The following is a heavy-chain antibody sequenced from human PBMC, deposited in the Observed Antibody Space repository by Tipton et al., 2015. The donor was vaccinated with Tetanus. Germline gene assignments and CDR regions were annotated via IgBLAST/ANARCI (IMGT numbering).Heavy chain of an antibody. CDR2: VSYSGST. V-gene: IGHV4-39*07. Sequence: GLVKPSGTLSLTCTVSGASISSNTYYWGWIRQPPGKGLEWIASVSYSGSTYYNPSLKSRATISVDRSKNQFSLKLSSVTAADTAVYFCARGGTMVHGVILQDHFYYWGQGTLVTVSS. CDR3: ARGGTMVHGVILQDHFYY. CDR1: GASISSNTYY. J-gene: IGHJ4*02. D-gene: IGHD3-10*01.